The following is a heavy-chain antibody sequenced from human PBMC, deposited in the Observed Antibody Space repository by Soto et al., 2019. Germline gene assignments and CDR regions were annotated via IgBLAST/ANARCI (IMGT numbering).Heavy chain of an antibody. V-gene: IGHV4-39*02. CDR1: GGSIGTSFYY. CDR3: GKDGRGATGPYLDF. CDR2: IYYSGST. J-gene: IGHJ4*02. Sequence: SETQSLTCTVSGGSIGTSFYYWAWIRQPPGMGLEWVATIYYSGSTNYNPALQSRVTISIDTSKNQFSLNLSSVTAADTAVYYCGKDGRGATGPYLDFGGRETLATVS. D-gene: IGHD1-26*01.